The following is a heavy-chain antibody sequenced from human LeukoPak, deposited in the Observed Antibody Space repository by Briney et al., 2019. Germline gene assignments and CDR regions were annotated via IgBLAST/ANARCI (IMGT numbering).Heavy chain of an antibody. J-gene: IGHJ4*02. CDR2: MYNSWRT. Sequence: SGTLSLTCDVPGYSISSCHYYGLIRQSSGKGVGLSSIMYNSWRTHFKCSLKSRATLYLDTPKNQYSLTLNYVTAANTAVEDCARHVYGRQQLKAYHFDYWGQGILVTVSS. CDR1: GYSISSCHY. D-gene: IGHD2-8*01. CDR3: ARHVYGRQQLKAYHFDY. V-gene: IGHV4-38-2*01.